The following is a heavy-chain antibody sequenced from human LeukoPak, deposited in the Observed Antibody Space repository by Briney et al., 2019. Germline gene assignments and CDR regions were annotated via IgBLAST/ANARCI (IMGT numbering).Heavy chain of an antibody. Sequence: GGSLRLSCAASGFTFSSYGMHWVRQAPGKGLEWVAVISYDGSNKYYADSVKGRFTISRDNSKNTLYLQMNSLRAEDTAVYYCARDSYYYDSSGYYYRTAFDYWGQGTLVTVSS. CDR3: ARDSYYYDSSGYYYRTAFDY. J-gene: IGHJ4*02. V-gene: IGHV3-30*03. D-gene: IGHD3-22*01. CDR1: GFTFSSYG. CDR2: ISYDGSNK.